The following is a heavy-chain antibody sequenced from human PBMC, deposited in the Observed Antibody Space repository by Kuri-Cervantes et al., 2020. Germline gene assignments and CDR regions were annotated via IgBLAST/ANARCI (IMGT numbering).Heavy chain of an antibody. D-gene: IGHD3-16*01. Sequence: ASAKDSCKASGYTFTSYGISWVRQAPGQGLEWMGWISAYNGNTNYVQKLQGRVTMTTDTSTSTAYMELRSLRSDDTAVYYCARVRIMITFGGVGSFDYWGQGTLVTVSS. J-gene: IGHJ4*02. V-gene: IGHV1-18*01. CDR1: GYTFTSYG. CDR2: ISAYNGNT. CDR3: ARVRIMITFGGVGSFDY.